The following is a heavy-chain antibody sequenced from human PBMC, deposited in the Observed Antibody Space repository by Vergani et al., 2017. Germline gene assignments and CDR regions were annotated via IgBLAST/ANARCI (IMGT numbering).Heavy chain of an antibody. V-gene: IGHV4-34*11. CDR3: ARVVYDSSGYYNFDY. CDR1: GGSFSGYY. Sequence: QVQLQQWGAGLLKPSETLSLTCAVYGGSFSGYYWSWIRQPPGKGLEWIGYIYYSGSTNYNPSLKSRVTISVDTSKNQFSLKLSSVTAADTAVYYCARVVYDSSGYYNFDYWGQGTLVTVSS. CDR2: IYYSGST. D-gene: IGHD3-22*01. J-gene: IGHJ4*02.